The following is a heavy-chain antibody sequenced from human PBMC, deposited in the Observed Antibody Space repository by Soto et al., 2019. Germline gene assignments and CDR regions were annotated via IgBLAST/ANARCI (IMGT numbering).Heavy chain of an antibody. J-gene: IGHJ6*02. CDR3: ARVVGATYRRYYYGMDV. V-gene: IGHV1-69*12. D-gene: IGHD1-26*01. Sequence: QVQLVQSGAEVKKPGSSVNVSCKASGGTFSSYAISWVRQAPGQGLEWMGGIIPIFGTANYAQKFQGRVTITADESTSTAYMELSSLRSEDTAVYYCARVVGATYRRYYYGMDVWGQGTTVTVSS. CDR2: IIPIFGTA. CDR1: GGTFSSYA.